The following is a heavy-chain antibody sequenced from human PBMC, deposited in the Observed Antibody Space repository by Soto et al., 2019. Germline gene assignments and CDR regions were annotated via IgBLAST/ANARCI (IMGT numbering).Heavy chain of an antibody. V-gene: IGHV4-59*01. J-gene: IGHJ6*02. CDR3: ARDIMGTNYYYYGMDV. D-gene: IGHD2-8*01. CDR2: IYYSGST. CDR1: GGSISIYY. Sequence: PSETLSLTCTVSGGSISIYYWSWIRQPPGKGLEWIGYIYYSGSTNYNPSLKSRVTISVDTSKNQFSLKLSSVTAADTAVYYCARDIMGTNYYYYGMDVWGQGTTVTVS.